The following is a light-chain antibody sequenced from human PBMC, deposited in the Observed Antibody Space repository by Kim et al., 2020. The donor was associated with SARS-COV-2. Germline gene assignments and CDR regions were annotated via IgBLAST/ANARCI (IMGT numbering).Light chain of an antibody. CDR3: MQATQFPQYT. V-gene: IGKV2-24*01. CDR1: LSLVHSDGNTF. J-gene: IGKJ2*01. CDR2: KIS. Sequence: PASIPCSATLSLVHSDGNTFLRWLQQRPGQPPRLLIYKISNRFSGVPDRFSGSGAGTDFTLKISRVEAEDVGVYYCMQATQFPQYTFGQGTKLEI.